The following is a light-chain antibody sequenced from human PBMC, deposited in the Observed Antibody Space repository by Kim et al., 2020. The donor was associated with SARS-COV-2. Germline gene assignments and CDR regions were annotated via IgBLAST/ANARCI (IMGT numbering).Light chain of an antibody. CDR1: NIGSKS. Sequence: ARGMTGMITCGGKNIGSKSVDWYQQEPGEAPVLVIYDDSDRRSGVPERFSGSNSGNTATLTISRVGAGDEADYYWQVWDSSSDHRVFGGGTQLTVL. J-gene: IGLJ3*02. V-gene: IGLV3-21*03. CDR2: DDS. CDR3: QVWDSSSDHRV.